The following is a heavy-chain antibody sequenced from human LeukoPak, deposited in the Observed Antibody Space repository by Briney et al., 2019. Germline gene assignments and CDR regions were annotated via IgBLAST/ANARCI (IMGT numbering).Heavy chain of an antibody. D-gene: IGHD1-26*01. CDR2: ISGSGGST. J-gene: IGHJ4*02. Sequence: GGSLRLSCAASGFTFSSYAMSWVRQAPGKGLEGVSAISGSGGSTYYADSVKGRFTISRDNSKNTLYLQMNSLSAEDTAVYYCAKDRGSFLFDYWGQGTLVTVSS. V-gene: IGHV3-23*01. CDR1: GFTFSSYA. CDR3: AKDRGSFLFDY.